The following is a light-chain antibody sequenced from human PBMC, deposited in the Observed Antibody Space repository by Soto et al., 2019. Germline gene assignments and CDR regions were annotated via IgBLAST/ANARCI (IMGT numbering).Light chain of an antibody. Sequence: SYELTQPPSVSVSPGQTARITCSGDVLPKEYAYWYQQRPGQGPVLVIYKDTERPSGIPERFSGSSSGTTVTLTISGVQAEDEGDYYCQSADSSRTVVFGGGTKLTVL. J-gene: IGLJ2*01. CDR1: VLPKEY. CDR2: KDT. V-gene: IGLV3-25*03. CDR3: QSADSSRTVV.